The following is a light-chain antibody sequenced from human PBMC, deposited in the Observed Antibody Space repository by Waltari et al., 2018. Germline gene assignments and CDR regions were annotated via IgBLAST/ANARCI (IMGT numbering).Light chain of an antibody. J-gene: IGKJ2*01. V-gene: IGKV4-1*01. CDR2: WAS. CDR3: QQYYTTPRT. CDR1: QSVFFTSIDKHY. Sequence: DIVMTQSPDFLAVPLGERAPINCRSSQSVFFTSIDKHYLAWFQQKPGQSPKLLSYWASTRQSGVPDRFSGSGSGTEFSLTIDNLQAEDVAVYYCQQYYTTPRTFGQGTKLEIK.